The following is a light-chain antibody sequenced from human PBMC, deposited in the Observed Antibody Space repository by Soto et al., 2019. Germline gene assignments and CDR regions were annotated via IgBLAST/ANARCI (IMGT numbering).Light chain of an antibody. CDR2: DAS. Sequence: DIQMTQSPPSLSASVGDRVTFTCQASQDTSNYLNWYQQKPGKPPKILIYDASNLKTGVPSRFSGSGSGTHFTFTISSLQPEDIATYYCQQYDKVPITFGQGTRLDIK. CDR3: QQYDKVPIT. J-gene: IGKJ5*01. CDR1: QDTSNY. V-gene: IGKV1-33*01.